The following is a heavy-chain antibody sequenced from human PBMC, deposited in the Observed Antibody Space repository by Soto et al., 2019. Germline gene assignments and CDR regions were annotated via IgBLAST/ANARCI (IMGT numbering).Heavy chain of an antibody. CDR3: ARVNTIFGVVIISWFDP. Sequence: SEPLSLTYTVSGGSISSGGYYWSWIRQPPGKGLEWIGYIYYSGSTYYNPSLKSRVTISVDTSKNQFSLKLSSVTAADTAVYYCARVNTIFGVVIISWFDPWGQGTLVTVSS. D-gene: IGHD3-3*01. V-gene: IGHV4-30-4*01. J-gene: IGHJ5*02. CDR1: GGSISSGGYY. CDR2: IYYSGST.